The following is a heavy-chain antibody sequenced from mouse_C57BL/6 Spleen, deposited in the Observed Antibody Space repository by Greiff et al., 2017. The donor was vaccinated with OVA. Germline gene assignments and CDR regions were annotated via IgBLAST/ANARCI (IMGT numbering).Heavy chain of an antibody. Sequence: QVQLKQPGAELVMPGASVKLSCKASGYTFTSYWMHWVKQRPGQGLEWIGEIDPSDSYTNYNQKFKGKSTLTVDKSSSTAYMQLSSLTSEDSAVYYCARYYYGSSYHDYWGQGTTLTVSS. CDR3: ARYYYGSSYHDY. CDR2: IDPSDSYT. V-gene: IGHV1-69*01. CDR1: GYTFTSYW. J-gene: IGHJ2*01. D-gene: IGHD1-1*01.